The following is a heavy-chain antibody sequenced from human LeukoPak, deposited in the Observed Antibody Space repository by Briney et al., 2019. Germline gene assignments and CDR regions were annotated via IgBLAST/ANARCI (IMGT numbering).Heavy chain of an antibody. CDR3: AKGVGFGGSYSDYFDY. J-gene: IGHJ4*02. D-gene: IGHD1-26*01. CDR1: GFTFDDYA. CDR2: ISWNSGSI. V-gene: IGHV3-9*03. Sequence: GGSLRLSCAASGFTFDDYAMHWVRQAPGKGLEWVSGISWNSGSIGYADSVKGRFTISRDNAKNSLYLQMNSLRAEDMALYYCAKGVGFGGSYSDYFDYWGQGTLVTVSS.